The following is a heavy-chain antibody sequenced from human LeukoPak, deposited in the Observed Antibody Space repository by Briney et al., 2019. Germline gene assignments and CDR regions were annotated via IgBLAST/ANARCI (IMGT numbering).Heavy chain of an antibody. D-gene: IGHD3-22*01. Sequence: SETLSLTCAVYGGSFSGYYWSWIRQPPGKGLEWIGEINHSGSTNYNPSLKSRVTISVDPSKNQFSLKLSSVTAADTAVYYCARGRWRDDYDSRGPGFDYWGQGPLVTVSS. V-gene: IGHV4-34*01. CDR1: GGSFSGYY. J-gene: IGHJ4*02. CDR2: INHSGST. CDR3: ARGRWRDDYDSRGPGFDY.